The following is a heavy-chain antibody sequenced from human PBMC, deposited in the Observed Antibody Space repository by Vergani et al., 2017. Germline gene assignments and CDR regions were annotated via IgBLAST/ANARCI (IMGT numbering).Heavy chain of an antibody. V-gene: IGHV1-69*01. D-gene: IGHD3-9*01. CDR3: ARADDIVTGYSHEDWYFDL. CDR1: GGTFSSYA. J-gene: IGHJ2*01. Sequence: QVQLVQSGAEVKKPGSSVKVSCKASGGTFSSYAISWVRQAPGQGLEWMGGIIPIFGTANYAQKFQGRVTITADESTSTAYMEMSSLRSEDTAVYYCARADDIVTGYSHEDWYFDLWGRGTLVTVSS. CDR2: IIPIFGTA.